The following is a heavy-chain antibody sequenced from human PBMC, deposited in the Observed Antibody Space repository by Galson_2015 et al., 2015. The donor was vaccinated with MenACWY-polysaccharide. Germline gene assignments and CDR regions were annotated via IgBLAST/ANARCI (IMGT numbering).Heavy chain of an antibody. D-gene: IGHD6-19*01. V-gene: IGHV3-7*01. CDR1: GFTLSGFW. CDR2: IKQDGSEK. J-gene: IGHJ4*02. CDR3: ARYRDSSGRRFDY. Sequence: SLRLSCAASGFTLSGFWMSWVRQAPGKGLEWVANIKQDGSEKYYVDSVKGRFTISRDNAKNSLYLQMNSLRAEDTAVYYCARYRDSSGRRFDYWGQGTLVTVSS.